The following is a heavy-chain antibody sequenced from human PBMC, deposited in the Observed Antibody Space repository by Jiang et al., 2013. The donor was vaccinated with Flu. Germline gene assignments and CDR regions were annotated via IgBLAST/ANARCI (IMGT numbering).Heavy chain of an antibody. J-gene: IGHJ4*02. CDR3: ARCVFEQQLANFDY. Sequence: PGLVKPSQTLSLTCAISGDSVSSKSVAWNWIRQSPSRGLEWLGRTYYRSKWYDDYAVSVKSRITINPDTSKNQFSLQLNSVTPEDTAVYYCARCVFEQQLANFDYWGQGTLVTVSS. CDR2: TYYRSKWYD. V-gene: IGHV6-1*01. CDR1: GDSVSSKSVA. D-gene: IGHD6-13*01.